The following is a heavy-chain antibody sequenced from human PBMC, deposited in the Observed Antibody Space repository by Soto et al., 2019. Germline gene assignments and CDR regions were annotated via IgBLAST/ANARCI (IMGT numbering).Heavy chain of an antibody. V-gene: IGHV4-59*01. J-gene: IGHJ5*02. Sequence: SETLSFTCTVSGGSISSYYWSWIRQPPGKGLEWIGYIYYSGSTNYNPSLKSRVTISVDTSKNQFSLKLSSVTAADTAVYYCARGITGKVVAYRWFDPWGQGTLVTVSS. D-gene: IGHD1-20*01. CDR3: ARGITGKVVAYRWFDP. CDR2: IYYSGST. CDR1: GGSISSYY.